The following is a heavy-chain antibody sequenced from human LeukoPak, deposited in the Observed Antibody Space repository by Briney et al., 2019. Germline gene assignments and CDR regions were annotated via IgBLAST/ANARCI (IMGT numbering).Heavy chain of an antibody. CDR2: INHSGST. CDR1: GGSFSGYY. V-gene: IGHV4-34*01. D-gene: IGHD4/OR15-4a*01. Sequence: SSETLSLTCAVYGGSFSGYYWSWIRQPPGKGLEWIGEINHSGSTNYNPSLKSRVTISVDTSKNQFSPKLSSVTAADTAVYYCATYGGSDYWGQGTLVTVSS. CDR3: ATYGGSDY. J-gene: IGHJ4*02.